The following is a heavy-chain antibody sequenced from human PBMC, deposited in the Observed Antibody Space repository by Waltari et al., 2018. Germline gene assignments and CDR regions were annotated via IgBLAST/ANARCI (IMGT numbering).Heavy chain of an antibody. V-gene: IGHV3-9*01. Sequence: EVQLVESGGGLVQPGRSLRLSCVGSGFGFADRAMHWFRQVPGKGLEWVSGINGNSGNIGYADSVKGRFTISRDNAKNSLYLQINSVRTEDTALYYCTSDAFGNSIGGVFDYWGQGTLVNVSS. J-gene: IGHJ4*02. CDR2: INGNSGNI. D-gene: IGHD3-3*01. CDR3: TSDAFGNSIGGVFDY. CDR1: GFGFADRA.